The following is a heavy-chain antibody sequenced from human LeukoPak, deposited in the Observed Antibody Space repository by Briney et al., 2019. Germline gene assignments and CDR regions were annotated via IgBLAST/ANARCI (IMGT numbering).Heavy chain of an antibody. J-gene: IGHJ6*03. CDR3: ARGVITMIVVVKYYYYMDV. D-gene: IGHD3-22*01. CDR2: ISAYNGNT. Sequence: ASVKVSCKASGYTFTSYGISWVRQAPGQGLEWMGWISAYNGNTNYAQKLQGRVTMTTDTSTSTAYMELSSLRSEDTAVYYCARGVITMIVVVKYYYYMDVWGKGTTVTVSS. V-gene: IGHV1-18*01. CDR1: GYTFTSYG.